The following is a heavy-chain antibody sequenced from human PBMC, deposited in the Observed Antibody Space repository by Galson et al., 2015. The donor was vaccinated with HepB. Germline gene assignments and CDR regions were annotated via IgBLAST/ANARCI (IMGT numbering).Heavy chain of an antibody. Sequence: SLRLSCAASGFTFSSYGTHWVRQAPGKGLEWVAVISYDGSNKYYADSVKGRFTISRDNSKNTLYLQMNSLRAEDTAVYYCAKGACSGGSCYSAMVPYYFDYWGQGTLVTVSS. CDR2: ISYDGSNK. D-gene: IGHD2-15*01. J-gene: IGHJ4*02. CDR1: GFTFSSYG. CDR3: AKGACSGGSCYSAMVPYYFDY. V-gene: IGHV3-30*18.